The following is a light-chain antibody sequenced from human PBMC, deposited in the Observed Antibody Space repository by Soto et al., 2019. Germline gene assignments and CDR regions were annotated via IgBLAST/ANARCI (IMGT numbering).Light chain of an antibody. V-gene: IGKV3-15*01. CDR1: QSVSTN. CDR3: QQYTNWSPYT. Sequence: EIVMTQSPATLSVSPGERATLSCRASQSVSTNLAWYQQKPGQSPRLLIYGASTRATGIPARFSGSVSETEFTLTISSRQSEHFEVYYCQQYTNWSPYTFGQGTNLEIK. J-gene: IGKJ2*01. CDR2: GAS.